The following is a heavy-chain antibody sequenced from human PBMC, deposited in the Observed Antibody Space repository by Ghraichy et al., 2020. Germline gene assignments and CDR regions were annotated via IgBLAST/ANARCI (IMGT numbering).Heavy chain of an antibody. Sequence: GGSLRLSCAASGFTFSSYSMNWVRQAPGKGLEWVSSISSSSSYIYYADSRKGRFTISRDNAKNSLYLQMNSLRAEDTAVYYCARGGGFHPFDYWRQGTLVTVSS. V-gene: IGHV3-21*01. J-gene: IGHJ4*02. CDR1: GFTFSSYS. D-gene: IGHD3-16*01. CDR3: ARGGGFHPFDY. CDR2: ISSSSSYI.